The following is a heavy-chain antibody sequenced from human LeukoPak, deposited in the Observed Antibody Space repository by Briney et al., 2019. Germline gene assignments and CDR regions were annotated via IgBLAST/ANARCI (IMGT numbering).Heavy chain of an antibody. D-gene: IGHD3-9*01. V-gene: IGHV4-4*02. J-gene: IGHJ4*02. CDR3: ARVTLTGVDY. CDR1: GFTVSSNY. CDR2: IYHSGST. Sequence: GSLRLSCAASGFTVSSNYMSWVRQPPGKGLEWIGEIYHSGSTNYNPSLKSQVTISVDKSKNQFSLKLSSVTAADTAVYYCARVTLTGVDYWGQGTLVTVSS.